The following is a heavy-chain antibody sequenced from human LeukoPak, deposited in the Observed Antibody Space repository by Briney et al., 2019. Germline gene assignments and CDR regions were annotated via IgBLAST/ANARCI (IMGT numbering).Heavy chain of an antibody. J-gene: IGHJ4*02. CDR3: AREPSYYDSVGPFDS. Sequence: GGSLRLSCVASGFTFNSYTIHWVRQAPGKGLEWVALISYDGSYKYYADSVKGRFTISRDNSKNTLYLQMNSLRAEDTAVYYCAREPSYYDSVGPFDSWGQGTLVTVSS. V-gene: IGHV3-30*04. D-gene: IGHD3-22*01. CDR2: ISYDGSYK. CDR1: GFTFNSYT.